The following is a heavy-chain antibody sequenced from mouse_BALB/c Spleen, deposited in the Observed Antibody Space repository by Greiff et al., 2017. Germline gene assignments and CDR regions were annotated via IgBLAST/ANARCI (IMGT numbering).Heavy chain of an antibody. CDR1: GFTFSSFG. J-gene: IGHJ4*01. V-gene: IGHV5-17*02. D-gene: IGHD2-3*01. CDR2: ISSGSSTI. Sequence: EVKLVESGGGLVQPGGSRKLSCAASGFTFSSFGMHWVRQAPEKGLEWVAYISSGSSTIYYADTVKGRFTISRDNPKNTLFLQMTSLRSEDTAMYYCAMDGPYAIDYWGQGTSVTVSS. CDR3: AMDGPYAIDY.